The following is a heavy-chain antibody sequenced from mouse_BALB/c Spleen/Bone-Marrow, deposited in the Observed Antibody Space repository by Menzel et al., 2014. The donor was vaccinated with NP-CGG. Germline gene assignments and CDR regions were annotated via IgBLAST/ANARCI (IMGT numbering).Heavy chain of an antibody. CDR1: GFTFSNYG. Sequence: EVKVVESGGGLVQPGGSLKLSCAASGFTFSNYGMPWVRQTPDKRLELVATINGNGGSTYYPDSVKGRFTISRDTAKNTLYLQMSSLKSEETAMYYCVRGNYGNYVDYFDFWGQGTTLTVSS. V-gene: IGHV5-6-3*01. CDR2: INGNGGST. D-gene: IGHD2-1*01. J-gene: IGHJ2*01. CDR3: VRGNYGNYVDYFDF.